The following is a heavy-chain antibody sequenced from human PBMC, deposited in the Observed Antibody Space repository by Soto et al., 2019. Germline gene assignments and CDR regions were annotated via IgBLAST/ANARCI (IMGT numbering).Heavy chain of an antibody. CDR2: LSGSGSST. Sequence: GGSLRLSCAASGVPFNTYAMSWVRQAPGKGLEWVSSLSGSGSSTYYADSVKGRFTVSRDNSKNTLYLQMNSLRAEDTAVYYCAKESVRQWLIRADAFDFWGQGTMVTVSS. CDR1: GVPFNTYA. V-gene: IGHV3-23*01. CDR3: AKESVRQWLIRADAFDF. D-gene: IGHD6-19*01. J-gene: IGHJ3*01.